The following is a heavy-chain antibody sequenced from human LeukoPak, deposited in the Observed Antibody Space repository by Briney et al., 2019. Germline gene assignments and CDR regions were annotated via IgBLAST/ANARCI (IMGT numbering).Heavy chain of an antibody. Sequence: PSETLPLTCTVSGGSISSYYWSWIRQPAGKGLEWIGRIYTSGSTNYNPSLKSRVTMSVDTSKNQFSLKLSSVTAADTAVYYCARDLIPYQLLYSSGWLSAFDIWGQGTMVTVSS. D-gene: IGHD6-19*01. CDR3: ARDLIPYQLLYSSGWLSAFDI. J-gene: IGHJ3*02. V-gene: IGHV4-4*07. CDR2: IYTSGST. CDR1: GGSISSYY.